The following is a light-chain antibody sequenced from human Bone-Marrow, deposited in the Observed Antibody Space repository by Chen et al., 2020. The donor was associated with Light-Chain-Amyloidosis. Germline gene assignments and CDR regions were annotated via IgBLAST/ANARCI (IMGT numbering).Light chain of an antibody. CDR1: QSVSSSY. J-gene: IGKJ1*01. Sequence: EIVLTQSPGTLSLSPGERATLSCRASQSVSSSYLAWYQQKPGQAPRLLIYAASSRASGIADRFSGSGSGTDFTLTISSLEPEDFAGYYCQQYGSSPRTFGQGTKVEIK. CDR3: QQYGSSPRT. V-gene: IGKV3-20*01. CDR2: AAS.